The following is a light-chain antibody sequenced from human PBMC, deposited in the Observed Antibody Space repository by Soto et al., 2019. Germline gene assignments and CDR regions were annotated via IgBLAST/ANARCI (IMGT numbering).Light chain of an antibody. CDR3: QQYKSYPYT. J-gene: IGKJ2*01. CDR1: RSINNW. CDR2: QAS. V-gene: IGKV1-5*03. Sequence: DIQMTQSPSTLSASVGDRVTITCRASRSINNWLAWYQQRPGKAPKLLIYQASSLETGVPSRFSGSASGTDFTLTISSLQPDDFATYFCQQYKSYPYTFGQETKVEIK.